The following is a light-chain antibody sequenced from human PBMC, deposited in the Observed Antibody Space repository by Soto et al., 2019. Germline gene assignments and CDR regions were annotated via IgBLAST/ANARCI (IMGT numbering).Light chain of an antibody. CDR3: QQSYSSPFP. J-gene: IGKJ3*01. Sequence: DIQMTQSPSSLSASVGDRVTLTCRASQTIGNYLNRYQQKPGKAPKLLIYSASVLEAGVPSRFSASGSGTDFTLTISSLQHDDFATYYCQQSYSSPFPFGPGTKLD. CDR1: QTIGNY. V-gene: IGKV1-39*01. CDR2: SAS.